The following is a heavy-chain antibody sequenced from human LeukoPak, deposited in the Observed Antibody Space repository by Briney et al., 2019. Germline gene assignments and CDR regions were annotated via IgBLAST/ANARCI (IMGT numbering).Heavy chain of an antibody. CDR3: ARDLGWDSGPAGNYFDY. Sequence: PSETLSLTCTVSGGSISSYYWSWIRQPPGKGLEWIGYIYYSGSTNYNPSLKSRVTISVDTSKNQFSLKLSSVTAADTAVYYCARDLGWDSGPAGNYFDYWGQGTLVTVSS. J-gene: IGHJ4*02. D-gene: IGHD5-12*01. CDR1: GGSISSYY. CDR2: IYYSGST. V-gene: IGHV4-59*12.